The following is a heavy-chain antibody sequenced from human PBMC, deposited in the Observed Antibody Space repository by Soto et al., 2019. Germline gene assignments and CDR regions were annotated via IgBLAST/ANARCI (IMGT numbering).Heavy chain of an antibody. Sequence: DVQLVESGGGLIKPGGSLRLSFEASGFLFSNAWMTWVRQAPGKGLEWIGHIKTETDGGTADYAAPVKGRFTMSRDDSRKTLYLKMNSLKTEDSALYYCTTVFTPYVYPTDSFTYYFDNWGRGTLVAVSS. D-gene: IGHD3-10*02. V-gene: IGHV3-15*01. CDR2: IKTETDGGTA. J-gene: IGHJ4*02. CDR1: GFLFSNAW. CDR3: TTVFTPYVYPTDSFTYYFDN.